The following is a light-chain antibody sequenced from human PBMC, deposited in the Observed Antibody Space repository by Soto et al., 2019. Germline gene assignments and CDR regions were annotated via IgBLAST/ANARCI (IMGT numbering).Light chain of an antibody. CDR1: HSVASH. V-gene: IGKV3-11*01. Sequence: EMVLTQSPATLSLSPGERATLSCRASHSVASHLAWYQQRPGQAPRLLIYDASNNATGIPARCSGSGSATAFPPTISSLEPEDFAVYYCQQRTHLPTLTFGGGTKVEMK. CDR3: QQRTHLPTLT. J-gene: IGKJ4*01. CDR2: DAS.